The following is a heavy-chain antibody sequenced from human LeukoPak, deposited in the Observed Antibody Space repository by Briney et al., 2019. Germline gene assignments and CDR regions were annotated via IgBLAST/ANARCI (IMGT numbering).Heavy chain of an antibody. CDR1: GFTFDDYA. D-gene: IGHD3-22*01. Sequence: PGGSLRLSCAASGFTFDDYAMHWVRQAPGKGLEWVSGISRNSGSIGYAVSVKGRFTISRDNAKNSLYLQMNSLRAEDTALYYCAKGDNGDYYDPYYFDYWGQGTLVTVSS. J-gene: IGHJ4*02. CDR3: AKGDNGDYYDPYYFDY. CDR2: ISRNSGSI. V-gene: IGHV3-9*01.